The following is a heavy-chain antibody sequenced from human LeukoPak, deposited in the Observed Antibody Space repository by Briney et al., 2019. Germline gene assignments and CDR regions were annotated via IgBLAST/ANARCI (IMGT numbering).Heavy chain of an antibody. CDR1: GGSFSGYY. V-gene: IGHV4-34*01. Sequence: SETLSLTCAVYGGSFSGYYWSWIRQPPGKGLEWIGEINHSGSTNYNPSLKSRVTISVDTSKNQFSLKLSSVTAADTAVYYCARGGPIYSSSWYWFAPWGQGTLVTVSS. CDR3: ARGGPIYSSSWYWFAP. J-gene: IGHJ5*02. CDR2: INHSGST. D-gene: IGHD6-13*01.